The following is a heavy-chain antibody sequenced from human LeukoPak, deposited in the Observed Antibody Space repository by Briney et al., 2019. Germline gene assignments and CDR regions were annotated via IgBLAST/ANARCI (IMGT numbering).Heavy chain of an antibody. V-gene: IGHV1-8*03. CDR2: MNPNSGNT. CDR3: ARVDYYGSGGRYNWFDP. J-gene: IGHJ5*02. D-gene: IGHD3-10*01. Sequence: GASVKVSCKASGYTFTSYDINWVRQATGQGLEWMGWMNPNSGNTGYAQKFQGRVTITRNTSISTAYMELSSLRSEDTAAYYCARVDYYGSGGRYNWFDPWGQGTLVTVSS. CDR1: GYTFTSYD.